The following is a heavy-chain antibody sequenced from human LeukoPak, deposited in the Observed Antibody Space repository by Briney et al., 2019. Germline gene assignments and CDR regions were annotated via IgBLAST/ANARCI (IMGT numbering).Heavy chain of an antibody. Sequence: PGGSLRLSCVASGFTFSNAWMSWVRQAPGKGLEWVGRIKSKIDGGTTDYAAPAKGRFTISRDDSKNTLYLQMNSLKTEDTAVYYCTTERLSRGATPDSWGQGTLVTVSS. CDR1: GFTFSNAW. CDR3: TTERLSRGATPDS. V-gene: IGHV3-15*01. CDR2: IKSKIDGGTT. D-gene: IGHD1-26*01. J-gene: IGHJ4*02.